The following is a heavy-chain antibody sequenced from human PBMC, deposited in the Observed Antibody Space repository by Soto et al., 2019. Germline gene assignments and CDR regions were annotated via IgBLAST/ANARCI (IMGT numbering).Heavy chain of an antibody. CDR3: AKDTVTQYYYYYYGMDV. CDR1: GFTFSSYA. J-gene: IGHJ6*02. D-gene: IGHD4-4*01. V-gene: IGHV3-23*01. Sequence: GGSLRLSCAASGFTFSSYAMSWVRQAPGKGLEWVSAISGSGGSTYYADSVKGRFTISRDNSKNTLYLQMNSLRAEDTAVYYCAKDTVTQYYYYYYGMDVRGQGTTVTVSS. CDR2: ISGSGGST.